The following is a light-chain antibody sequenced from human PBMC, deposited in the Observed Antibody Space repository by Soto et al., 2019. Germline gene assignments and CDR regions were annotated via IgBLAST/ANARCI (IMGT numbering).Light chain of an antibody. CDR3: QQYTSYFFT. V-gene: IGKV1-5*03. J-gene: IGKJ3*01. CDR2: RAS. CDR1: ETINGW. Sequence: DIQMTQSPSTLSASVGDRVNITCRASETINGWLAWYQQKPGKAPKLLISRASDLQTGVPTRFSGSGSGTELTLTISSLQTDDFATYYCQQYTSYFFTFGPGTKVDVK.